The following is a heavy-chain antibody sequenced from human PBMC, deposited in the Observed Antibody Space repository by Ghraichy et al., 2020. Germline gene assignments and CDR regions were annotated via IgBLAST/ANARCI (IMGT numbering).Heavy chain of an antibody. CDR3: ARGQGGYYYDQDY. V-gene: IGHV4-34*01. J-gene: IGHJ4*02. D-gene: IGHD3-22*01. Sequence: SETLSLTCAVYGGSFSGYYWSWIRQPPGKGLEWIGEINHSGSTNYNPSLKSRVTISVDTSKNQFSLKLSSVTAADTAVYYCARGQGGYYYDQDYWGQGTLVTVSS. CDR1: GGSFSGYY. CDR2: INHSGST.